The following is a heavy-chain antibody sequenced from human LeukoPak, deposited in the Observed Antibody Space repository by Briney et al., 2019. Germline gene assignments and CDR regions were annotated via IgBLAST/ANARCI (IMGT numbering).Heavy chain of an antibody. CDR3: ARNRYGSGWPFDY. Sequence: RTGGSLRLSCAASGFTFSSYDMHWVRQATGKGLEWVSGIHTTGDTYYPGSVKGRFTISRDNAKNSLYLQMNSLRAEDTAVYYCARNRYGSGWPFDYWGQGTLVTVSS. D-gene: IGHD6-19*01. CDR2: IHTTGDT. V-gene: IGHV3-13*04. J-gene: IGHJ4*02. CDR1: GFTFSSYD.